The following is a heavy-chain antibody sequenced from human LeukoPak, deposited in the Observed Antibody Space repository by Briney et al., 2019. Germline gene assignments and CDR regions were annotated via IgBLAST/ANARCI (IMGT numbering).Heavy chain of an antibody. V-gene: IGHV5-51*01. Sequence: GESLQISCKGSGSSFTSYWIGWVRQMPGKGLEWMEIIYPGDSDTRYSPSFQGQVTVSADKSISTAYLQWSSLKASDTAMYYCARLQDTAMVNFDYWGQGTLVTVSS. CDR3: ARLQDTAMVNFDY. D-gene: IGHD5-18*01. J-gene: IGHJ4*02. CDR2: IYPGDSDT. CDR1: GSSFTSYW.